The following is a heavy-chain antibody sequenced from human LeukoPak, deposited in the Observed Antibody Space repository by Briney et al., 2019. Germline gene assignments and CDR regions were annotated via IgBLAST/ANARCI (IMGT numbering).Heavy chain of an antibody. V-gene: IGHV4-59*01. D-gene: IGHD1-1*01. Sequence: PSETLSLTCTVSGGSTSNYWSWIRQPPGKGLEWIGYIYYTGSTNYNPSLKSRVTISVDTSKNQFSLKVSSVTAADTAVYYCARDPRGGTSRDNWFDPWGQGTLVTVSS. CDR2: IYYTGST. J-gene: IGHJ5*02. CDR3: ARDPRGGTSRDNWFDP. CDR1: GGSTSNY.